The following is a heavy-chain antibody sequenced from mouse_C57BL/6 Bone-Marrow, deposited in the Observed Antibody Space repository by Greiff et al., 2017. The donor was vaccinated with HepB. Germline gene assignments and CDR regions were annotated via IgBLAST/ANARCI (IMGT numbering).Heavy chain of an antibody. CDR2: IDPSDSET. Sequence: QVQLQQPGAELVRPGSSVKLSCKASGYTFTSYWMHWVKQRPIQGLEWIGNIDPSDSETHYNQKFKDKATLTVDKSSSTAYRQLSSLTSEDSAVYYCARSDSNPSWFAYWGQGTLVTVSA. CDR3: ARSDSNPSWFAY. V-gene: IGHV1-52*01. CDR1: GYTFTSYW. J-gene: IGHJ3*01. D-gene: IGHD2-5*01.